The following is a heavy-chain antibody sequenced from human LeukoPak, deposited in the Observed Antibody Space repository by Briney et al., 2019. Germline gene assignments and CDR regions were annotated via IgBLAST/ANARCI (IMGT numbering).Heavy chain of an antibody. Sequence: SETLSLTCTVSGGSISSYYWSWIRQPAGKGLEWIGRIYTSGSTNYNPSLKSRVTMSIDTSKNQFSLKLSSVTAADTAVYYRARVPSGVITTWDAFDIWGQGTMVTVSS. D-gene: IGHD3-22*01. V-gene: IGHV4-4*07. CDR3: ARVPSGVITTWDAFDI. CDR1: GGSISSYY. J-gene: IGHJ3*02. CDR2: IYTSGST.